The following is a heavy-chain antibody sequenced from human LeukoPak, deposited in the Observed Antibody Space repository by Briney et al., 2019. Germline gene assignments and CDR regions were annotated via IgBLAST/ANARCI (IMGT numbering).Heavy chain of an antibody. V-gene: IGHV4-38-2*02. CDR1: GYSISSGYY. CDR3: ARDSLSRRDGYNYFDY. D-gene: IGHD5-24*01. CDR2: IYHSGST. J-gene: IGHJ4*02. Sequence: PSETLSLTCTVSGYSISSGYYWGWIRQPPVKGLEWIGSIYHSGSTYYNPSLKSRVTISVDTSKNQFSLKLSSVTAADTAVYYCARDSLSRRDGYNYFDYWGQGTLVTVSS.